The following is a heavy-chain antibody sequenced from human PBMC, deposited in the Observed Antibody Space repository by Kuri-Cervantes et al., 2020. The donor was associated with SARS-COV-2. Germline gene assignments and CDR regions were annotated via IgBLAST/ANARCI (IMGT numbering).Heavy chain of an antibody. CDR1: GFTFSTYW. Sequence: GESLKISCAASGFTFSTYWMTWVRQAPGKGLEWVANIDQNGNKNYYVDSVRGRFTISRDNAKNSLYLQMNSLRAEDTAVYYCARALYYYDSRGPIDYWGQGTLVTVSS. V-gene: IGHV3-7*02. D-gene: IGHD3-22*01. CDR2: IDQNGNKN. J-gene: IGHJ4*02. CDR3: ARALYYYDSRGPIDY.